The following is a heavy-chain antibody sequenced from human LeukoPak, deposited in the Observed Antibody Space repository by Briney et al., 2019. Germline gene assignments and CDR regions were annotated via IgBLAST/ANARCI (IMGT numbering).Heavy chain of an antibody. CDR1: GFTFSSYG. Sequence: PGGSLRLSCAASGFTFSSYGMHWVRQAPGKGLEWVSSISSSSSYIYYADSVKGRFTISRDNAKNSLYLQMNSLRAEDTAVYYCARDGRGYSGYDCWGQGTLVTVSS. D-gene: IGHD5-12*01. V-gene: IGHV3-21*01. J-gene: IGHJ4*02. CDR3: ARDGRGYSGYDC. CDR2: ISSSSSYI.